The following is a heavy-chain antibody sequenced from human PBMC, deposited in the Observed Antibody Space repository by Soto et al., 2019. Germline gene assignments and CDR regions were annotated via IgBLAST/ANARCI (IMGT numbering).Heavy chain of an antibody. CDR1: GFTFSSYS. CDR3: AREVVVLDFDY. Sequence: PGGSLRLSCAASGFTFSSYSINWVRQAPWKGLEWVSSISSSSSYIYYADSVKGRFTIYRDNAKNSLYLQMNSLRAEDTAVYYCAREVVVLDFDYWGQGTLVTVSS. V-gene: IGHV3-21*01. CDR2: ISSSSSYI. J-gene: IGHJ4*02. D-gene: IGHD3-22*01.